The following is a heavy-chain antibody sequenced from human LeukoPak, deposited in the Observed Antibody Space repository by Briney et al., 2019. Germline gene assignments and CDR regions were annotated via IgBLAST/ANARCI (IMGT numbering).Heavy chain of an antibody. CDR3: ASGFWSGGICYRITGTFDV. D-gene: IGHD2-15*01. J-gene: IGHJ3*01. CDR2: IIGRGGST. V-gene: IGHV3-23*01. CDR1: GFTFGHYG. Sequence: GGSLRPSCAASGFTFGHYGMGWVRQAPGEGLGWVSAIIGRGGSTYYAASEKGRFTISRDNAKTSLFLEMTSLRADDTAVYYCASGFWSGGICYRITGTFDVWGQGTMVTVSS.